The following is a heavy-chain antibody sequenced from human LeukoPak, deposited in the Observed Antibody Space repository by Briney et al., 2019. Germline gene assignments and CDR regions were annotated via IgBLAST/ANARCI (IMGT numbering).Heavy chain of an antibody. Sequence: GGSLRLSCAASGFTFGSYAMSWVRQTPGKSLVWVSIITNGGGTTYYADSVRGRFTISRDNSKNILYLQMNSLRAEDTAVYYCVKLSSGSGSKFGFDSWGQGTLVTVSS. CDR3: VKLSSGSGSKFGFDS. D-gene: IGHD6-19*01. J-gene: IGHJ4*02. CDR2: ITNGGGTT. CDR1: GFTFGSYA. V-gene: IGHV3-23*01.